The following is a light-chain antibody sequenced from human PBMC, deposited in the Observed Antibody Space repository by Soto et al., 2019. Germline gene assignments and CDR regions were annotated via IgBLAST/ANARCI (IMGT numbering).Light chain of an antibody. CDR1: QNVSNW. CDR3: QQYSKEST. Sequence: DVEMTQSPSTLPTSIGDRVTINCRASQNVSNWLAWYQQKPGKAPKLLIYKASRLESGVPSRFSASGFGTDFTLTINSRQSDDLATYFCQQYSKESTFGQGTKLEIK. V-gene: IGKV1-5*03. J-gene: IGKJ2*01. CDR2: KAS.